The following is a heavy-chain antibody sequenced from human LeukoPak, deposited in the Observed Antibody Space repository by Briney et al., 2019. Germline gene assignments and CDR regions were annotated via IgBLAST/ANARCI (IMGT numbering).Heavy chain of an antibody. D-gene: IGHD2-2*01. CDR2: IYYSGST. Sequence: SETLSLTCTVSGGSISSYYRSWIRQPPGKGLEWIGYIYYSGSTNYNPSLKSRVTISVDTSKNQFSLKLSSVTAADTAVYYCARATVVPAATAPYYYYYMDVWGKGTTVTVSS. J-gene: IGHJ6*03. V-gene: IGHV4-59*01. CDR1: GGSISSYY. CDR3: ARATVVPAATAPYYYYYMDV.